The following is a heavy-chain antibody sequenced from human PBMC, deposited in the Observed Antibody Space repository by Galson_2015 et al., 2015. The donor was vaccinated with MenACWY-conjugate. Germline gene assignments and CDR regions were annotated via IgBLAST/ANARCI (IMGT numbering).Heavy chain of an antibody. CDR3: ARGPYYDFWSGYSNIDY. Sequence: QSGAEVKKPGASVTVSCKASGYTFTSYGISWVRQAPGQGLEWMGWISAYNGNTNYAQKLQGRVTMTTDTSTSTAYMELRSLRSDDTAVYYCARGPYYDFWSGYSNIDYWGQGTLVTVSS. CDR2: ISAYNGNT. V-gene: IGHV1-18*01. D-gene: IGHD3-3*01. CDR1: GYTFTSYG. J-gene: IGHJ4*02.